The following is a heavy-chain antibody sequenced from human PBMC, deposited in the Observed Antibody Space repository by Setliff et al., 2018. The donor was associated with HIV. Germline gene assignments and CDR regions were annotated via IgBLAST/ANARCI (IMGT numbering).Heavy chain of an antibody. CDR3: ARPFDQ. CDR1: EFTFNNYW. Sequence: SLRLSCESSEFTFNNYWMSWVRQAPGKRPEWVANIKGDGSETYYVDSVKGRFTISRDNAKNSLYLQMDSLRVEDTAVYYCARPFDQWGQGALVTVSS. J-gene: IGHJ4*02. CDR2: IKGDGSET. V-gene: IGHV3-7*01.